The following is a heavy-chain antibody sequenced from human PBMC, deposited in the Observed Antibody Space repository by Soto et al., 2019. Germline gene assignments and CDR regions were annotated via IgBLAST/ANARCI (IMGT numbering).Heavy chain of an antibody. J-gene: IGHJ4*02. V-gene: IGHV4-30-4*08. Sequence: SETLSLTCTVSGGSITSDNYSWTWIRQPPGKGLEWIGYIYYSGSTYYNPSLKSRVTISVDKAKNQLSLRLSSVTAADTAVYYCARAQLVGYYFDSWGQGTLVTVSS. D-gene: IGHD2-2*01. CDR1: GGSITSDNYS. CDR3: ARAQLVGYYFDS. CDR2: IYYSGST.